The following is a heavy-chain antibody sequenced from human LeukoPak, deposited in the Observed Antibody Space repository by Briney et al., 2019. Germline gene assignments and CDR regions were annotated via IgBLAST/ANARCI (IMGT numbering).Heavy chain of an antibody. Sequence: PGGSLRLSCAASGFTFDDYAMHWVRQAPGKGLEWDSGISWNSGSIGYADSVKGRFTISRDNAKNSLYLQMNSLRAEDTALYYCAKDLSGGSRSYYFDYWGQGTLVTVSS. D-gene: IGHD6-25*01. CDR3: AKDLSGGSRSYYFDY. J-gene: IGHJ4*02. V-gene: IGHV3-9*01. CDR1: GFTFDDYA. CDR2: ISWNSGSI.